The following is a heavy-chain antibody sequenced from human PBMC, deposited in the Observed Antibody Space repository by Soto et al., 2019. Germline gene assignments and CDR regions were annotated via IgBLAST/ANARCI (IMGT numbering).Heavy chain of an antibody. Sequence: SQTLSLTCAISGDSVSIYSAAWNWIRQSPSRGLEWLGRTYYRSKWYNDYAVSVKSRITINPDTSKNQFSLQLNSVTPEDTAVYYCARSSYDFWSGYYIMFDPWGQGTLVTVSS. CDR1: GDSVSIYSAA. V-gene: IGHV6-1*01. J-gene: IGHJ5*02. CDR2: TYYRSKWYN. D-gene: IGHD3-3*01. CDR3: ARSSYDFWSGYYIMFDP.